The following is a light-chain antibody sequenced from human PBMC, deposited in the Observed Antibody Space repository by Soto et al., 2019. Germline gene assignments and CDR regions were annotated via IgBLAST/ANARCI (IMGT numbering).Light chain of an antibody. Sequence: IQLTQSPSSLSASVGDRVTITCRASQDIAIYLAWYQQKPGEAPKMLIYAASTLYGGVPSRFRGSGSGTDFALTITRLQAEDFATYYCQQLRMYPSTFGGGTKVDIK. V-gene: IGKV1-9*01. CDR3: QQLRMYPST. J-gene: IGKJ4*01. CDR1: QDIAIY. CDR2: AAS.